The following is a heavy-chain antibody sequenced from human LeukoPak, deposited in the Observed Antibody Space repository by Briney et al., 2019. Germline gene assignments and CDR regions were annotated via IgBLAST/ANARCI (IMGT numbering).Heavy chain of an antibody. V-gene: IGHV4-34*01. D-gene: IGHD1-26*01. Sequence: SETLSLTCTVSGGSISSYYWSWIRQPPGKGLEWIGEINHSGSTNYNPSLKSRVTISVDTSKNQFSLKLSSVTAADTAVYYCAGVSSGSTYFDYWGQGTLVTVSS. CDR2: INHSGST. CDR3: AGVSSGSTYFDY. J-gene: IGHJ4*02. CDR1: GGSISSYY.